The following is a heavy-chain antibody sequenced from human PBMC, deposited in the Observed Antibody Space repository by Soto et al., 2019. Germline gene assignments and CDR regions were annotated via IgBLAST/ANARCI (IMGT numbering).Heavy chain of an antibody. CDR2: ISYDGSNK. Sequence: GGSLRLSCAASGFTFSSYAMHWVRQAPGKGLEWVAVISYDGSNKCYADSVKGRFTISRDNSKNTLYLQMNSLRAEDTAVYYCASEVTDCSGGSCYSGVPNWFDPWGQGTLVTVSS. CDR3: ASEVTDCSGGSCYSGVPNWFDP. V-gene: IGHV3-30-3*01. J-gene: IGHJ5*02. D-gene: IGHD2-15*01. CDR1: GFTFSSYA.